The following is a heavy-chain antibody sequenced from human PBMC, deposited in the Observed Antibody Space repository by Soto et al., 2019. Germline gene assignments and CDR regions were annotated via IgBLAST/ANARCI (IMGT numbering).Heavy chain of an antibody. V-gene: IGHV1-69*13. J-gene: IGHJ6*02. CDR2: IIPIFDTA. CDR3: ARAIVVVVAAIYGMDV. CDR1: GGTFSSYA. Sequence: ASVKVSCKASGGTFSSYAISWVRQAPGQGLEWMGGIIPIFDTANYAQKFQGRVTITADESTSTAYMELSSLRSEDTAVYYCARAIVVVVAAIYGMDVWGQGTTVTVSS. D-gene: IGHD2-15*01.